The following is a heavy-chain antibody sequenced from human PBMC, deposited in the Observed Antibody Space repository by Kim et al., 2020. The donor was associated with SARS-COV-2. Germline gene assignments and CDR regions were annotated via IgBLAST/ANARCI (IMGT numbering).Heavy chain of an antibody. V-gene: IGHV1-69*13. D-gene: IGHD3-10*01. CDR2: IIPIFGTA. Sequence: SVKVSCKASGGTFSSYAISWVRQAPGQGLEWMGEIIPIFGTANYAQKFQGRVTITADESTSTAYMELSSLRSEDTAVYYCAGLWFRELFPGYYYMDVWG. CDR3: AGLWFRELFPGYYYMDV. CDR1: GGTFSSYA. J-gene: IGHJ6*03.